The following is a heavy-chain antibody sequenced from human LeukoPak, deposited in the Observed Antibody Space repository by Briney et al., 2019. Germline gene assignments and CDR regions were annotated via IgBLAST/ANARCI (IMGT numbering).Heavy chain of an antibody. J-gene: IGHJ6*02. D-gene: IGHD1-14*01. CDR1: GGSFSGYY. CDR3: ARGSNQGMDV. CDR2: INHSGST. V-gene: IGHV4-34*01. Sequence: SETLSLTCAVYGGSFSGYYWSWIRQPPEKGLEWIGEINHSGSTNYNPSLKSRVTISVDTSKNQFSLKLSSVTAADTAVYYCARGSNQGMDVWGQRTTVTVSS.